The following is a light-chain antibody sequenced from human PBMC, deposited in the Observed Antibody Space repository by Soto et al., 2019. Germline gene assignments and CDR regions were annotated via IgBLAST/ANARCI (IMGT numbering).Light chain of an antibody. CDR1: QSVRSSY. CDR3: QQYGSSPGT. J-gene: IGKJ1*01. CDR2: GAS. V-gene: IGKV3-20*01. Sequence: EIVLTQSPGTLSLSPGERATLSCRASQSVRSSYLAWYQQKPGQAPRLLIYGASSRATGTPDRFSGSGSGTDFTLTISRLEPEDFAVYYCQQYGSSPGTVGQGTKVDIK.